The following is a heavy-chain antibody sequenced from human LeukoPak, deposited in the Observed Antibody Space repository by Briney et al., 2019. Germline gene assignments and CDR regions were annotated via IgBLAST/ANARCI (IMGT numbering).Heavy chain of an antibody. CDR1: GFTFSSYA. D-gene: IGHD3-22*01. V-gene: IGHV3-23*01. Sequence: GGSLRLSCAASGFTFSSYAMSWVRQAPGKGLEWVSAIRGSGGSTYYADSVKGRFTISRDNSKNTLYLQMNSLRAEDTAVYYCARERDYYDSSGWRFFDYWGRGTVVTVS. CDR2: IRGSGGST. CDR3: ARERDYYDSSGWRFFDY. J-gene: IGHJ4*02.